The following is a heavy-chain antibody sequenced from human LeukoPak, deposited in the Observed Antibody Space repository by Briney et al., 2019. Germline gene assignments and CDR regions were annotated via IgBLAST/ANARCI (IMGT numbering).Heavy chain of an antibody. CDR2: IIPIFGTA. D-gene: IGHD4-17*01. CDR1: RGTFSSYA. J-gene: IGHJ4*02. V-gene: IGHV1-69*13. Sequence: ASVKVSCKASRGTFSSYAINWVRQAPGQGLEWMGGIIPIFGTANYAQKFQGRVTITADESTSTAYMELSSLRSEDTAVYYCASLGGGSTVTTYLNYWGQGTLVTVPS. CDR3: ASLGGGSTVTTYLNY.